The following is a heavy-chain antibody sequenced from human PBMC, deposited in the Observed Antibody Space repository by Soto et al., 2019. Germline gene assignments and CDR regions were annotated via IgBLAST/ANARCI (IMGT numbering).Heavy chain of an antibody. CDR2: IKQDGSEK. D-gene: IGHD6-19*01. J-gene: IGHJ5*02. CDR1: GFTFSSYW. Sequence: EVQLVESGGGLVQPGGSLRLSCAASGFTFSSYWMSWVRQAPGKGLEWVANIKQDGSEKYYVDSVKGRFTISRDNAKNSLYLQMNSLRAEDTAVYYCAREIGTRYRSGWYEGYWFDPWGQGTLVTVSS. CDR3: AREIGTRYRSGWYEGYWFDP. V-gene: IGHV3-7*03.